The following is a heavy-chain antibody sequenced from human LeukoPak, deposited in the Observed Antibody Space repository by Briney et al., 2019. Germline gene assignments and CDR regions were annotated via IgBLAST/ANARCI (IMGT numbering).Heavy chain of an antibody. CDR3: ARDSQLVYWFDP. CDR1: GGSISSSSYY. D-gene: IGHD2-2*02. Sequence: SETLSLTCTVSGGSISSSSYYWGWIRQPPGKGLEWIGSIYYSGSTYYNPSLKSRVTISVDTSKNQFSLKLSSVTAADTAVYYCARDSQLVYWFDPWGQGTLVTVSS. J-gene: IGHJ5*02. V-gene: IGHV4-39*07. CDR2: IYYSGST.